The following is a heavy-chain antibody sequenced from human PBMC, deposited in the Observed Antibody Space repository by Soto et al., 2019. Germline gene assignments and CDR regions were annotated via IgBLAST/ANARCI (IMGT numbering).Heavy chain of an antibody. V-gene: IGHV3-33*01. CDR2: IWYDGSNK. Sequence: GSLRLSCAASGFTFSSYGMHWVRQAPGKGLEWVAVIWYDGSNKYYADSVKGRFTISRDNSKNTLYLQTNSLRAEDTAVYYCAREGERGVPYYYYGMDVWGQGTTVTVSS. CDR3: AREGERGVPYYYYGMDV. D-gene: IGHD3-16*01. CDR1: GFTFSSYG. J-gene: IGHJ6*02.